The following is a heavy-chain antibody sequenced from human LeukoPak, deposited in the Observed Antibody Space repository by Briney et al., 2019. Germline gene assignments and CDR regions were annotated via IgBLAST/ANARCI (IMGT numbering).Heavy chain of an antibody. CDR3: ATDRELLGYFDY. CDR1: GYTLTELS. V-gene: IGHV1-24*01. D-gene: IGHD1-26*01. J-gene: IGHJ4*02. CDR2: FDPEDGET. Sequence: ASVKVSCKVSGYTLTELSMHWVRQAPGKGLEWMGGFDPEDGETIYAQKFQGRVTMTEDTSTDTAYMELSSLRSEDTAVYYCATDRELLGYFDYWGQGTLVTVSS.